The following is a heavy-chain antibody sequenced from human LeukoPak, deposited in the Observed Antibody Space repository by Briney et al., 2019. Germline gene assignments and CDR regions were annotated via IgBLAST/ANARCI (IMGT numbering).Heavy chain of an antibody. Sequence: PSETLSLTCTVSGGSTSSGSYYWSWIRQPAGKGLEWIGRIYTSGSTNYNPSLKSRVTISVDTSKNQFSLKLSSVTAADTAVYYCARATEYDFWSGYTSFDYWGQGTLVTVSS. J-gene: IGHJ4*02. D-gene: IGHD3-3*01. V-gene: IGHV4-61*02. CDR2: IYTSGST. CDR1: GGSTSSGSYY. CDR3: ARATEYDFWSGYTSFDY.